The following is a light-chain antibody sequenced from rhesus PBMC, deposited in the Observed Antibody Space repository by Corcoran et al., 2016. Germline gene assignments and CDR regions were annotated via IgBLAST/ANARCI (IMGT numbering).Light chain of an antibody. J-gene: IGKJ2*01. V-gene: IGKV1-22*01. Sequence: DIQMTQSPSSLSASVGDTVTITCRASQSISSWLDWYQQKPGKAPKLLNYKASSLQRGDPSRFSGSGSGTDFTLTISSLQPEDFATYYCLQYSSSPYSFGQGTKVEIK. CDR3: LQYSSSPYS. CDR2: KAS. CDR1: QSISSW.